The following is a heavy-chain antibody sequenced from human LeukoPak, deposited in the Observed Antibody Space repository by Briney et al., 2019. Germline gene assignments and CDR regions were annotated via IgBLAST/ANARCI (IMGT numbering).Heavy chain of an antibody. J-gene: IGHJ4*02. CDR1: GFTFSSYA. Sequence: PGGSLRLSCAASGFTFSSYAMSWVRQAPGKGLEWVSYISSSSSTIYYADSVKGRFTISRGNAKNSLYLQMNSLRAEDTAVYYCAGFERGYAYDYWGQGTLVTVSS. CDR3: AGFERGYAYDY. V-gene: IGHV3-48*01. D-gene: IGHD3-16*01. CDR2: ISSSSSTI.